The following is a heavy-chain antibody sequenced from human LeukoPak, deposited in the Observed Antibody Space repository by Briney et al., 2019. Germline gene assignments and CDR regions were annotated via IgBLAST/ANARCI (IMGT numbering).Heavy chain of an antibody. V-gene: IGHV4-39*01. CDR3: ARQGTVTTYYYYYYGMDV. Sequence: SETLSLTCTVSGGSISSSSYYWGWIRQPPGKGLDYIGTIYYSGSTYYNPSLRSRVTISVDTSKNQFSLKLISVTAADTAKYYCARQGTVTTYYYYYYGMDVWGQGTTVTVSS. CDR1: GGSISSSSYY. J-gene: IGHJ6*02. D-gene: IGHD4-17*01. CDR2: IYYSGST.